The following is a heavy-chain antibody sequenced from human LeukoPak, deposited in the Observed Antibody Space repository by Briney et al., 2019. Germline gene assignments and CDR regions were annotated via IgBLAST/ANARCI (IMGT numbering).Heavy chain of an antibody. CDR3: ARDYCRTTSCPES. V-gene: IGHV3-33*01. CDR2: IWPDGSNK. Sequence: PGRSLRLSCAASGFTFNSYGMFWVRQAPGKGLEWVAFIWPDGSNKLYGDSVKGRFTISRDNSKNTVYLQMNSLRAEDTAVYYCARDYCRTTSCPESWGQGTLVTVSS. D-gene: IGHD2-2*01. J-gene: IGHJ5*02. CDR1: GFTFNSYG.